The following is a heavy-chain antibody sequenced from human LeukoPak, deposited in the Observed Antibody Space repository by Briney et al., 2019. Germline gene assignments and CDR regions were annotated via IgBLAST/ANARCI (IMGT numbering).Heavy chain of an antibody. V-gene: IGHV1-69*01. J-gene: IGHJ6*04. CDR3: ARGDSSGWFSRDYYGMDV. CDR1: GGTFSGYA. D-gene: IGHD6-19*01. Sequence: ASVKVSCKASGGTFSGYAISWVRQAPGQGLEWMGGIIPIFGTANYAQKFQGRVTITADESTSTAYMELSSLRSEDTAVYYCARGDSSGWFSRDYYGMDVWGKGTTVTVSS. CDR2: IIPIFGTA.